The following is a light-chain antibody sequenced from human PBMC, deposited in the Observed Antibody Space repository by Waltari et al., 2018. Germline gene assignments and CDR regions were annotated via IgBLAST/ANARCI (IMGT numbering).Light chain of an antibody. CDR3: QQDVSSPIT. Sequence: EIVLTQSPGTLSLSPGERATLSCRASQSVRSSYLAWFQQKPGQAPRLLIFGESSRDTGIPDXXXGSGSGXDFXLAIRRLGPEDFAGYYCQQDVSSPITFGQGTRLEIK. V-gene: IGKV3-20*01. J-gene: IGKJ5*01. CDR1: QSVRSSY. CDR2: GES.